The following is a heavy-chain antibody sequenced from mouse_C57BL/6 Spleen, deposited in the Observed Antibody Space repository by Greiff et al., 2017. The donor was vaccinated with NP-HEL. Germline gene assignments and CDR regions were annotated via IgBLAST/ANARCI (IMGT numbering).Heavy chain of an antibody. D-gene: IGHD1-1*01. J-gene: IGHJ2*01. CDR3: ARVTTENYFDY. V-gene: IGHV1-64*01. CDR1: GYTFTSYW. Sequence: QVQLKQPEAELVKPGASVKLSCKASGYTFTSYWMHWVKQRPGQGLEWIGMIHPNSGSTNYNEKFKSKATLTVDKSSSTAYMQLSSLTSEDSAVYYCARVTTENYFDYWGQGTTLTVSS. CDR2: IHPNSGST.